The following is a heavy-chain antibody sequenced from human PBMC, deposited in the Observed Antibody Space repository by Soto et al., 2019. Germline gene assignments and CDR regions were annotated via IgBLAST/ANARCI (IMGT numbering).Heavy chain of an antibody. V-gene: IGHV4-34*01. D-gene: IGHD3-3*01. CDR2: INHSGST. Sequence: SETLSLTCAVYGGSFSGYYWSWIRQPPGKGLEWIGEINHSGSTNYNPSLKSRVTISVDTSKNQFSLKLSSVTAADTAVYYCARGRYYDFWSGYYEARYGMDVWGQGTTVTVSS. CDR1: GGSFSGYY. J-gene: IGHJ6*02. CDR3: ARGRYYDFWSGYYEARYGMDV.